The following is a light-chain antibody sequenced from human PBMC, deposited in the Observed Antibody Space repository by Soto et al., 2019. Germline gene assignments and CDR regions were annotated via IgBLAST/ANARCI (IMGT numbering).Light chain of an antibody. J-gene: IGKJ5*01. V-gene: IGKV3-20*01. CDR1: QSVSSSY. Sequence: EIVMTQSPANLSVSPGERATLSCRASQSVSSSYLAWYQQKPGQAPRLLIYGASSRATGIPDRFSGSGSGTDFTLTISRLEPEDFAVYYCQQYGSSPPITFGQGTRLEI. CDR3: QQYGSSPPIT. CDR2: GAS.